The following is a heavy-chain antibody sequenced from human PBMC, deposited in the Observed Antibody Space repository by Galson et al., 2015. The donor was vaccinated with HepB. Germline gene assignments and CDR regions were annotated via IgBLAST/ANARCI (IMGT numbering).Heavy chain of an antibody. CDR1: GGTFSSYT. D-gene: IGHD3-22*01. J-gene: IGHJ4*02. CDR3: ASNGGRSSGYYYGRDKGFDY. CDR2: IIPILGIA. Sequence: SVKVSCKASGGTFSSYTISWVRQAPGQGLEWMGRIIPILGIANYAQKFQGRVTITADKSTSTAYMELSSLRSEDTAVYYCASNGGRSSGYYYGRDKGFDYWGQGTLVTVSS. V-gene: IGHV1-69*02.